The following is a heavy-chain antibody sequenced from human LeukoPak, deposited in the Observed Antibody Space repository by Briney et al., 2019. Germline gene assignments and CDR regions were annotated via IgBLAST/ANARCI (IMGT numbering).Heavy chain of an antibody. CDR3: ASGSTVRYYYYYMDV. CDR2: IIPIFGTA. CDR1: GGTFSSYA. J-gene: IGHJ6*03. D-gene: IGHD4-11*01. Sequence: ASVKVSCKASGGTFSSYAISWVRQAPGQGLEWMGGIIPIFGTANYAQKFQGRVTITTDESTSTAYMELSSLRSEDTAVYYCASGSTVRYYYYYMDVWGKGTTVTVSS. V-gene: IGHV1-69*05.